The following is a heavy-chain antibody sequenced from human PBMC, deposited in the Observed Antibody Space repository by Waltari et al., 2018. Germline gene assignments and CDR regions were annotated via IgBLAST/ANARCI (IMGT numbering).Heavy chain of an antibody. V-gene: IGHV1-18*01. CDR3: ARLYGSGSYWKDYYMDV. CDR2: ISAYNGNT. D-gene: IGHD3-10*01. Sequence: QVQLVQSGAEVKKPGASVKVSCKASGYTFTSYGISWVRQAPGQGLEWMGWISAYNGNTNYAQKLQGRVTMTTATVTSRVYMGLRSLRSDDTAVYYCARLYGSGSYWKDYYMDVWGKGTTVTVSS. J-gene: IGHJ6*03. CDR1: GYTFTSYG.